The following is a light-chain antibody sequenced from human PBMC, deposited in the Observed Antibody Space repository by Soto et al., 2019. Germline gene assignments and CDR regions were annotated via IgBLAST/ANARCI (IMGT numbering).Light chain of an antibody. J-gene: IGLJ2*01. CDR3: AAWDDSLRAVV. CDR1: SSNIGPNY. CDR2: SNN. V-gene: IGLV1-47*02. Sequence: QSVLTQPLSASGTPGQRITISCSGSSSNIGPNYVYWYQQLPGTAPKLLIFSNNQRPSGVPDRLSGSKSGTSASLAISGLRSEDEAEYYCAAWDDSLRAVVFGGGTKRTVL.